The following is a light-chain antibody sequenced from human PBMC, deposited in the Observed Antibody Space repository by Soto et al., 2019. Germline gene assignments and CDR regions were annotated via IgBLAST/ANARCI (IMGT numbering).Light chain of an antibody. CDR1: QSFSGW. Sequence: IQMSQSPSTVFSSVGGSLSVTCRGSQSFSGWLGWYQQKPGKAPKLMINDASNLESGVPSRFSGSGSGTEFTLTISSLQPGDFATYYCQQFRTFGQGTKVDIK. CDR2: DAS. J-gene: IGKJ1*01. CDR3: QQFRT. V-gene: IGKV1-5*01.